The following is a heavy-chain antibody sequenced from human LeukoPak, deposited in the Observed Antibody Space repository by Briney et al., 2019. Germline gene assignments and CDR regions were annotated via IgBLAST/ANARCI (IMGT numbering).Heavy chain of an antibody. Sequence: ASVKVSCKASGYTFTSYGISWVRQAPGQGLEWMGWISAYNGNTNYAQKLQGRVTMTTDTSTSTAYMELRSLRSDDTAVYYCARGPSSDYGDYVCYRWGQGTLVTVSS. V-gene: IGHV1-18*01. CDR1: GYTFTSYG. CDR3: ARGPSSDYGDYVCYR. D-gene: IGHD4-17*01. J-gene: IGHJ4*02. CDR2: ISAYNGNT.